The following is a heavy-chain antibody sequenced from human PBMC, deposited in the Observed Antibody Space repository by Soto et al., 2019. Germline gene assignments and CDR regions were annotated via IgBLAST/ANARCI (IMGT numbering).Heavy chain of an antibody. Sequence: PGGSLRLSCASPGFTFSSYAMSLVRQAPGKGLEWVSAISGSGGSTYYADSVKGRFTISRDNSKNTLYLQMDSLRAEDTAVYYCAKDPTYSSRDWYFDLWGRGTLVTVSS. J-gene: IGHJ2*01. D-gene: IGHD6-13*01. CDR2: ISGSGGST. CDR1: GFTFSSYA. V-gene: IGHV3-23*01. CDR3: AKDPTYSSRDWYFDL.